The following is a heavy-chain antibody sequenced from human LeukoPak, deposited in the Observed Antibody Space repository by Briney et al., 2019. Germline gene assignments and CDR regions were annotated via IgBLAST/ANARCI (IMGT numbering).Heavy chain of an antibody. CDR2: INPNSGGT. V-gene: IGHV1-2*02. D-gene: IGHD3-10*01. CDR1: GYTFTGYY. Sequence: ASVKVSCKASGYTFTGYYMHWVRQAPGQGLEWMGWINPNSGGTNYAQKFQGRVTMTRDTPISTAYMELSRLRSDDTAVHYCARSVVTMVRGVIGYWGQGTLVTVSS. CDR3: ARSVVTMVRGVIGY. J-gene: IGHJ4*02.